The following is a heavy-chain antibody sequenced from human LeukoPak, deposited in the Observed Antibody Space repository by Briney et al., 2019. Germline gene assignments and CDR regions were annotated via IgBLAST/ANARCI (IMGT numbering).Heavy chain of an antibody. Sequence: PGGSLRLSCAASGFTFSSYAMHWVRQAPGKGLEWVAVISYDGSNKYYADSVKGRFTISRDNSKNTLYLQMNSLRAEDTAVYYCAAGGTYYYNSSGYLYEPWGQGTLVTVSS. D-gene: IGHD3-22*01. CDR1: GFTFSSYA. CDR2: ISYDGSNK. CDR3: AAGGTYYYNSSGYLYEP. V-gene: IGHV3-30-3*01. J-gene: IGHJ5*02.